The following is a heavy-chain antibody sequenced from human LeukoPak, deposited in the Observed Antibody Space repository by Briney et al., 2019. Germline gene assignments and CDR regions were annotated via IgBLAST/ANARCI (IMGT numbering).Heavy chain of an antibody. D-gene: IGHD3-22*01. Sequence: GGSLRLSCAASGFTFSSYGMHWVRQAPGKGLEWVAFIRYDGGNKYYADSVKGRITISRDNSKGTLFLQMNNLRVEDTAVYYCAKSLNYYSDTTGQDYWGQGTLVTVSS. CDR3: AKSLNYYSDTTGQDY. CDR1: GFTFSSYG. V-gene: IGHV3-30*02. J-gene: IGHJ4*02. CDR2: IRYDGGNK.